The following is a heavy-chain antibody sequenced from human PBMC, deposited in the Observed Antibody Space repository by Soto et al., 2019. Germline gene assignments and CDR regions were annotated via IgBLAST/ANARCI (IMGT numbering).Heavy chain of an antibody. D-gene: IGHD3-22*01. CDR2: IDPSGNGT. CDR1: VHTLINYY. J-gene: IGHJ4*02. V-gene: IGHV1-46*01. Sequence: VSCHASVHTLINYYMHWVRQAPGQGLDWLGKIDPSGNGTSYAERFQGRITLTSDTSTNTVYVELSSLRSEDTAIYYCAINYYDSSAYLYWGQGTLVTVSS. CDR3: AINYYDSSAYLY.